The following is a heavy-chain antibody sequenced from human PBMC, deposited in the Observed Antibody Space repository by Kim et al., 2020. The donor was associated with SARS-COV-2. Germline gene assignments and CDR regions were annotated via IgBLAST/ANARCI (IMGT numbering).Heavy chain of an antibody. Sequence: KGRFTISRDNAKNSLYLQMNSLRAEDTALYYCAKDMDYVGIYYYYGMDVWGQGTTVTVSS. D-gene: IGHD4-17*01. V-gene: IGHV3-9*01. CDR3: AKDMDYVGIYYYYGMDV. J-gene: IGHJ6*02.